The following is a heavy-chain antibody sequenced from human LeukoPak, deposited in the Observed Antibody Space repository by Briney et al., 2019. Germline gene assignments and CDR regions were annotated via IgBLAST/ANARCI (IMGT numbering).Heavy chain of an antibody. CDR1: VRSFSGYY. CDR3: ARDAFDI. J-gene: IGHJ3*02. CDR2: INHSGST. Sequence: PSESLSLTCAVNVRSFSGYYGSWIRQPPWKGLEWIGEINHSGSTNYNPSLKSRVTISVDTSKNQFSLKLSSVTAADTAVYYCARDAFDIWGQGTMVTVSS. V-gene: IGHV4-34*01.